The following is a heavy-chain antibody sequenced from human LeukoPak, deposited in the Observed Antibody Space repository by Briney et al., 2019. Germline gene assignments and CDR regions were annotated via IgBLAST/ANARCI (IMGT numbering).Heavy chain of an antibody. CDR1: GGSISSGGYY. Sequence: SETLSLTFTVSGGSISSGGYYWSWIRQPPGKGLEWIGTIYHSGSTYYNPSLKSRVTISVDTSKNQFSLKLSSVTAADTAVYFCARVFMVNTGPDAFEIWGQGTMVTVSS. CDR3: ARVFMVNTGPDAFEI. V-gene: IGHV4-39*07. D-gene: IGHD5-18*01. J-gene: IGHJ3*02. CDR2: IYHSGST.